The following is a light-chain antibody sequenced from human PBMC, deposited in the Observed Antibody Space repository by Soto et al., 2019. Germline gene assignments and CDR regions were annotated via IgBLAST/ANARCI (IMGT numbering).Light chain of an antibody. Sequence: DIQMTQSPSSLSASVGDTVTITCRASQHITNDCAWYQQKAGRAPKCLILLASRLQTGVPSRFSGSGSGTEVTLTISSLQPEDFATYYCLHHNGYPPVFGQGTKVEIK. V-gene: IGKV1-17*01. CDR2: LAS. CDR1: QHITND. CDR3: LHHNGYPPV. J-gene: IGKJ2*01.